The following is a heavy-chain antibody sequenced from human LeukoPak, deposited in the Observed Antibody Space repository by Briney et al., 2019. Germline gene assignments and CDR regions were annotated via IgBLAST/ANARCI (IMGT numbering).Heavy chain of an antibody. CDR2: ISYDGSNK. V-gene: IGHV3-30*04. CDR1: GFTFSSYA. J-gene: IGHJ4*02. Sequence: PGGSLRLSCSASGFTFSSYAMRWVHQAPGKGLEWVAVISYDGSNKYYADSVKGRFTISRDNSKNTLYLQMNSLRAEDTAVYYCARAEIVVVMPIDYWGQGTLFTVSS. CDR3: ARAEIVVVMPIDY. D-gene: IGHD3-22*01.